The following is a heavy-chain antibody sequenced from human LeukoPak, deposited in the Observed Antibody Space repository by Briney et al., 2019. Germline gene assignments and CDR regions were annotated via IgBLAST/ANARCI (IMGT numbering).Heavy chain of an antibody. CDR3: ARTEDYGDYGNWFDP. D-gene: IGHD4-17*01. J-gene: IGHJ5*02. Sequence: KPSETLSLTCTVSGGSISSYYWSWIRQPPGKGLEWIGYIYYSGSTTYNTSLKRRVTISVDTSKNQLSLKLNSVTAADTAVYYCARTEDYGDYGNWFDPWGQGTLVTVSS. V-gene: IGHV4-59*01. CDR2: IYYSGST. CDR1: GGSISSYY.